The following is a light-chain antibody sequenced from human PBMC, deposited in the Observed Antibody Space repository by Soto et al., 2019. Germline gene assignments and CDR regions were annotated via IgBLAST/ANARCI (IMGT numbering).Light chain of an antibody. Sequence: EIVLTQSPGTLSLSPGEGATLSCRASQSVSTNFFAWYQQKPGKAPRLLIYGASTRATGIPDRFSGSGSGTDFTLTISRLEPEDFAVYYWQQYGRTSWTCGQGTKVEIK. CDR2: GAS. J-gene: IGKJ1*01. V-gene: IGKV3-20*01. CDR3: QQYGRTSWT. CDR1: QSVSTNF.